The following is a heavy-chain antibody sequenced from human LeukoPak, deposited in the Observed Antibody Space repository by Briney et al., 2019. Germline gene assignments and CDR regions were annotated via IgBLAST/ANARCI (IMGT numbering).Heavy chain of an antibody. Sequence: SETLSLTCTVSGGSISSYYWGWIRQPPGKGLEWIGSIYYSGSTYYNPSLKSRVTISVDTSKNQFSLKLSSVTAADTAVYYCARQTNRVGATTYYFDYWGQGTLVTVSS. CDR3: ARQTNRVGATTYYFDY. CDR2: IYYSGST. CDR1: GGSISSYY. D-gene: IGHD1-26*01. V-gene: IGHV4-39*01. J-gene: IGHJ4*02.